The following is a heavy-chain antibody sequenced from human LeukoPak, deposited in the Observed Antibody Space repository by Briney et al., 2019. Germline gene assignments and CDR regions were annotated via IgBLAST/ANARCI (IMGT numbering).Heavy chain of an antibody. D-gene: IGHD6-19*01. J-gene: IGHJ4*02. V-gene: IGHV3-53*01. CDR2: IYSGGST. CDR3: ARSTAVAAPFDY. CDR1: XFXXSSNX. Sequence: GXXXLXXAASXFXXSSNXXXXVRQAPGKGLEWVSLIYSGGSTFYADSVKGRFTISRDNSKNTLYLQMDSLRAEDTAVYYCARSTAVAAPFDYWGQGTLVTVSS.